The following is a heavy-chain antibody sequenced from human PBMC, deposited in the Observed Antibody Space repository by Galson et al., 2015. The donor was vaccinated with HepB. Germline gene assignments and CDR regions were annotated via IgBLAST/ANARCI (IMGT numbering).Heavy chain of an antibody. CDR3: ARDLERITIFGVVNDYGMDV. CDR2: ISSSSSYI. V-gene: IGHV3-21*01. Sequence: SLRLSCAASGFTFSSYSMNWVRQAPGKGLEWVSSISSSSSYIYHADSVRGRFTISRDNAKNSLYLQMNSLRAEDTAVYYCARDLERITIFGVVNDYGMDVWGQGTTVTVSS. J-gene: IGHJ6*02. D-gene: IGHD3-3*01. CDR1: GFTFSSYS.